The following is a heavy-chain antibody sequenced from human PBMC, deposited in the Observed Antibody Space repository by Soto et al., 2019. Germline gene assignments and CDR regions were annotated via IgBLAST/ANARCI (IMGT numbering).Heavy chain of an antibody. Sequence: GGSLRLSCAASGFTFSSYAMHWVRQAPGKGLEWVAVISYDGSNKYYADSVKGRFTISRDNSKNTLYLQMNSLRAEDTAVYYCARDMSGYDSFRGYGMDVWGQGTTVTVSS. V-gene: IGHV3-30-3*01. D-gene: IGHD5-12*01. J-gene: IGHJ6*02. CDR1: GFTFSSYA. CDR2: ISYDGSNK. CDR3: ARDMSGYDSFRGYGMDV.